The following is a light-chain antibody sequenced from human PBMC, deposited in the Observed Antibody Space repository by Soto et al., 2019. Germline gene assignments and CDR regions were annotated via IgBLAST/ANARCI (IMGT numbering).Light chain of an antibody. V-gene: IGKV3-20*01. CDR2: GAS. CDR1: QSVSSSY. CDR3: QQYGNSPQIT. J-gene: IGKJ5*01. Sequence: EIVLTQSPGTLSLSPWERATLSCRASQSVSSSYLAWYQQKPGQAPRLLIYGASSRSTGIPDRFSGNGSGTDFTLTISRLEPEDFAVYYCQQYGNSPQITFGQGTRLEIK.